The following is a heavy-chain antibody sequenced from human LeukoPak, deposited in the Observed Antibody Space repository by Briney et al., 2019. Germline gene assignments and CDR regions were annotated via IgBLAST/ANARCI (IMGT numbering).Heavy chain of an antibody. D-gene: IGHD3-10*02. Sequence: GGSLRLSCAASGFTFSSYPMSWVRQAPGKGLEWVSAISGSGGSTYYADSVKGRFTISRDNSKNSLYLQMNSLRAEDTAVYYCAELGITMIGGVWGKGTTVTISS. CDR1: GFTFSSYP. CDR3: AELGITMIGGV. V-gene: IGHV3-23*01. CDR2: ISGSGGST. J-gene: IGHJ6*04.